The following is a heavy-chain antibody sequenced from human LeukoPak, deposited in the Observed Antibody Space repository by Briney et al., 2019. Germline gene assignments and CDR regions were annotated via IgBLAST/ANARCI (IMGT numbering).Heavy chain of an antibody. CDR2: IYPDDSDT. V-gene: IGHV5-51*01. Sequence: GESLKISCKGSGYSFTNYWIGWVRQMPGKGLEWMGIIYPDDSDTRYSPSFQGQVTISADKSISTAYLQWSSLTASDTAMYFCARPRVVAATTSHAAFDIWGQGTLVSVSS. CDR1: GYSFTNYW. J-gene: IGHJ3*02. CDR3: ARPRVVAATTSHAAFDI. D-gene: IGHD2-15*01.